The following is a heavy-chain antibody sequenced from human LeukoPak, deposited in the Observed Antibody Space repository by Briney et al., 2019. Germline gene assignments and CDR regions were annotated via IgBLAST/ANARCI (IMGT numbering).Heavy chain of an antibody. CDR2: IIPIFGTA. CDR1: GGTFSSYA. CDR3: ARSASDYGSGSP. J-gene: IGHJ4*02. V-gene: IGHV1-69*13. Sequence: ASVKVSCKASGGTFSSYAISWVRQAPGQGLEWMGGIIPIFGTANYAQKFQGRVTITADESTSTAYMELSSLRSEDTAVYYCARSASDYGSGSPWGQGTLVTVSS. D-gene: IGHD3-10*01.